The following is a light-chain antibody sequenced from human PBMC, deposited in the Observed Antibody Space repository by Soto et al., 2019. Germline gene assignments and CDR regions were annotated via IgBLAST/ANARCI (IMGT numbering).Light chain of an antibody. CDR1: SSNIGGTNY. CDR2: SNN. V-gene: IGLV1-47*02. Sequence: QFVLTQPPSASGTPGQKVSISCSGSSSNIGGTNYAYWYQQLPGAAPKLLMHSNNLRPSGVPERISGSKFGTAASLAISGLRSEDEAVYYCASWDDRLGAVIFGGGTKVTVL. J-gene: IGLJ2*01. CDR3: ASWDDRLGAVI.